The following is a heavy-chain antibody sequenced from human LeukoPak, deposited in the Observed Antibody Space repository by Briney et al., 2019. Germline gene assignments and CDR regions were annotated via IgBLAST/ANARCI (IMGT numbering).Heavy chain of an antibody. CDR2: IKQDGSEK. Sequence: GGSLRLSCAASGFTFSNAWMSWVRQAPGKGLEWVANIKQDGSEKYYVDSVRGRFTISRDNAKNSLYLQMNSLRAEDTAVYYCAREDFWSGYFDYWGQGTLVTVSS. D-gene: IGHD3-3*01. J-gene: IGHJ4*02. V-gene: IGHV3-7*01. CDR3: AREDFWSGYFDY. CDR1: GFTFSNAW.